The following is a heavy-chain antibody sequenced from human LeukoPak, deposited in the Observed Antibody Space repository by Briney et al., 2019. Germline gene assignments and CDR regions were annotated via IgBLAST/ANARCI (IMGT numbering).Heavy chain of an antibody. CDR2: TYYRSKWYN. CDR3: ARDGYDYVWGSYRYYFDY. J-gene: IGHJ4*02. CDR1: GDSVSSNSAA. V-gene: IGHV6-1*01. D-gene: IGHD3-16*02. Sequence: SQTLSLTCAISGDSVSSNSAAWNWIRQSPSRGLEWLGRTYYRSKWYNDYAVSVKSRITINPDTSKNQFSLQLNSVTPEDTAVYYCARDGYDYVWGSYRYYFDYWGRGTLVTVSS.